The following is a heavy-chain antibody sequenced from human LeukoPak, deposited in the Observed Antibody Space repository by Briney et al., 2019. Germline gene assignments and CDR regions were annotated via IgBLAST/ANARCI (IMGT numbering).Heavy chain of an antibody. CDR2: ISGSGGGT. Sequence: PGGSLRLSCATSGFTFSTYAMTWVRQAPGKGLQWVSGISGSGGGTHYADSVKGRFTISRDNSKNTLYLQMNSLRVEDTAVYYCAKLEVGATHFDYWGQGTLVTVSS. CDR3: AKLEVGATHFDY. V-gene: IGHV3-23*01. D-gene: IGHD1-26*01. J-gene: IGHJ4*02. CDR1: GFTFSTYA.